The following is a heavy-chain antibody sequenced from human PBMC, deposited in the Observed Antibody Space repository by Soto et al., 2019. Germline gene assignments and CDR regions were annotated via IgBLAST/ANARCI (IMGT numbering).Heavy chain of an antibody. V-gene: IGHV5-51*01. Sequence: GESLKISCKGSGYSFTSYWIGWVRQMPGKGLEWMGIIYPGDSDTRYSPSFQGQVTISADTSISTAYLQWSSLKASDTAMYYCARQGYYGSGSSLSSSGGGDYWGQGTLVTVSS. CDR3: ARQGYYGSGSSLSSSGGGDY. J-gene: IGHJ4*02. CDR1: GYSFTSYW. CDR2: IYPGDSDT. D-gene: IGHD3-10*01.